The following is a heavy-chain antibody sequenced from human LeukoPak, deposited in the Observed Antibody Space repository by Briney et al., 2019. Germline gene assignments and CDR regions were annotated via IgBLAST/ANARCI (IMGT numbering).Heavy chain of an antibody. Sequence: GGSLRLSCVASGLTFSSYAMGWVRQAPEKGLQWVSSTTSGAVRTYYADSVKGRFTISRDNSRNTLYLQMNSLRAEDTAVYYCAKAVGSGSGTYHFDYWGRGTLVTVSS. V-gene: IGHV3-23*01. D-gene: IGHD3-10*01. J-gene: IGHJ4*02. CDR3: AKAVGSGSGTYHFDY. CDR1: GLTFSSYA. CDR2: TTSGAVRT.